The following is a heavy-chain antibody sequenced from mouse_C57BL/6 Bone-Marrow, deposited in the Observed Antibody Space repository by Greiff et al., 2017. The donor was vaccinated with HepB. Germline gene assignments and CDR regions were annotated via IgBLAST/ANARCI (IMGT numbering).Heavy chain of an antibody. CDR3: TGGSSPYWYFDV. D-gene: IGHD1-1*01. V-gene: IGHV14-1*01. J-gene: IGHJ1*03. Sequence: EVQLQQSGAELVRPGASVKLSCTASGFNIKDYYMHWVKQRPEQGLEWIGRIDPEDGDTEYAPKFQGKATMTADTSSNTAYLQLSSLTSEDTAVYYCTGGSSPYWYFDVWGTGTTVTGSS. CDR1: GFNIKDYY. CDR2: IDPEDGDT.